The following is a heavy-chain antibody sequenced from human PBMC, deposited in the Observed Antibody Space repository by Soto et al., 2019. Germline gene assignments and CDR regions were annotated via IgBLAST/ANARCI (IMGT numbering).Heavy chain of an antibody. CDR2: IYYSGST. CDR1: GGSISSSSYY. CDR3: ARTARPEYYFDY. V-gene: IGHV4-39*01. J-gene: IGHJ4*02. Sequence: SETLSLTCTVSGGSISSSSYYWGWIRQPPGKGLEWIGSIYYSGSTYYNPSLKSRVTISVDTSKNQFSLKLSSVTAADTAVYYCARTARPEYYFDYWGQGTLVTVSS.